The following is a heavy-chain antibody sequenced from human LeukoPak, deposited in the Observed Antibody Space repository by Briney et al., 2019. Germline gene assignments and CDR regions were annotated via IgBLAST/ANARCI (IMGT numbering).Heavy chain of an antibody. CDR1: GGSFSGYY. J-gene: IGHJ5*02. CDR3: ARDHSSSWYRPGWFDP. V-gene: IGHV4-34*01. D-gene: IGHD6-13*01. Sequence: SETLSLTCAVYGGSFSGYYWSWIRQPPGKGLEWIGEINHSGSTNYNPSLKSRVTISVDTSKNQFSLKLSSVTAADTAVYYCARDHSSSWYRPGWFDPWGQGTLVTVSS. CDR2: INHSGST.